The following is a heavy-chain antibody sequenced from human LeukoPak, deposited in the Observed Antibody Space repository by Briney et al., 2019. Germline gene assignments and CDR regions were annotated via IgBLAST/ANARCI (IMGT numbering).Heavy chain of an antibody. Sequence: SETLSLTCTVSGGSISSYYWGWIRQLQGMGLEGIGYIYYSGSTNYNPSLESRVTISVDTSKNQFSLKLSSVTAADTAVYYCARHFLWFGELMAFDYWGQGTLVTVSS. CDR2: IYYSGST. V-gene: IGHV4-59*08. D-gene: IGHD3-10*01. J-gene: IGHJ4*02. CDR3: ARHFLWFGELMAFDY. CDR1: GGSISSYY.